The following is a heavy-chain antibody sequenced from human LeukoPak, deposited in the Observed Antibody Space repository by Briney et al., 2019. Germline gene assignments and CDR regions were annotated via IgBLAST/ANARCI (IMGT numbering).Heavy chain of an antibody. CDR2: ISSSGSYI. CDR3: ARDGRGAYYFDY. V-gene: IGHV3-21*01. Sequence: GGSLRLSCAASGFTFSSYSMNWVRQAPGKGLEWVSSISSSGSYIYYADSVKGRFTISRDNANNSLYLQMNSLRDEDTAVYYCARDGRGAYYFDYWGQGTLVTVSS. D-gene: IGHD1-1*01. CDR1: GFTFSSYS. J-gene: IGHJ4*02.